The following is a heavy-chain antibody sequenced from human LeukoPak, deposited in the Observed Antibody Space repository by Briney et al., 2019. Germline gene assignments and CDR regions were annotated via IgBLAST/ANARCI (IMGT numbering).Heavy chain of an antibody. CDR2: IWYDGSNK. D-gene: IGHD6-13*01. V-gene: IGHV3-33*01. Sequence: GSSLRLLCAPSGFIFSSYGMHWVHQAPGKGLECVAVIWYDGSNKYYADSVKGRFTISRDNSRNALYLQMNSLSAEDTAVYYCARDGTYSSSWYSRWGQGTLVTVSS. CDR3: ARDGTYSSSWYSR. CDR1: GFIFSSYG. J-gene: IGHJ4*02.